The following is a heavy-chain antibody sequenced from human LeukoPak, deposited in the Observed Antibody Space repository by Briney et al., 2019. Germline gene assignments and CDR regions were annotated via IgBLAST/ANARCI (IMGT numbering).Heavy chain of an antibody. CDR3: SRSLPGAVGAADL. Sequence: PSETLSLPCTVSVGSISSYFWSWIRQTPGKGLEWIAYIHSSGSTNYNPSLKSRVTISVDTSKNHFSLKVTSMTAADTGIYYCSRSLPGAVGAADLWGQGTLVTVSS. D-gene: IGHD6-13*01. CDR2: IHSSGST. V-gene: IGHV4-59*01. CDR1: VGSISSYF. J-gene: IGHJ5*02.